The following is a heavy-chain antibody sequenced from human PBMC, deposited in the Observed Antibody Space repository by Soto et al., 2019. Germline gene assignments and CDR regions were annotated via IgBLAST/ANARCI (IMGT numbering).Heavy chain of an antibody. Sequence: VKVSYRAAGYLLTGYDIHWVRKSPGRGLEWMGWINPNSGDTEYAQNFQGRVTMTRDTSFNLVYMEMSGLMSDDTAVYYCARDARGTRGFDEMDTCGQRTTVTVSS. D-gene: IGHD3-9*01. CDR2: INPNSGDT. CDR3: ARDARGTRGFDEMDT. CDR1: GYLLTGYD. J-gene: IGHJ6*02. V-gene: IGHV1-2*02.